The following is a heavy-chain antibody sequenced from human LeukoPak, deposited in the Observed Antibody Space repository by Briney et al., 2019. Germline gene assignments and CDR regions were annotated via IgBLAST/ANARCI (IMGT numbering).Heavy chain of an antibody. V-gene: IGHV3-48*03. CDR2: ISSSGSPI. D-gene: IGHD3-3*01. CDR3: ARVPHYNFWSGYSFDY. J-gene: IGHJ4*02. CDR1: GFTFSSYE. Sequence: GGSLRLSCAASGFTFSSYEMSWVRQAPGKGLEWISYISSSGSPIYYADSAKGRFTISRDNAKNSLYLQMNSLRAEDTAFYYCARVPHYNFWSGYSFDYWGQGTLVTVSS.